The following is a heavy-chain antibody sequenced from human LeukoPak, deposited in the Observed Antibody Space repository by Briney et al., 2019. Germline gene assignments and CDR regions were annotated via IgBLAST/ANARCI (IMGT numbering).Heavy chain of an antibody. D-gene: IGHD2-2*01. CDR1: VYTFTVYY. CDR2: INPNSGGT. CDR3: ARDYTPISCSSTSCYSFWFDP. V-gene: IGHV1-2*02. Sequence: ASLKVSSKPSVYTFTVYYMHWVRQAPGQGLEWMGWINPNSGGTNYAQKFQGRVTMTRDASISTAYMELSRLRSDDTAVYYCARDYTPISCSSTSCYSFWFDPWGQGTLVTVSS. J-gene: IGHJ5*02.